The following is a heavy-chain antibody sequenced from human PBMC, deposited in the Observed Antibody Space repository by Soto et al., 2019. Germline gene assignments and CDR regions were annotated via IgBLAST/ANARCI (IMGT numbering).Heavy chain of an antibody. CDR3: ATQELRAPNASTFPP. D-gene: IGHD6-13*01. CDR1: GCSIGNYH. J-gene: IGHJ5*02. Sequence: SATLSLTCAVSGCSIGNYHWSWSRQAPGKGLEWIGFISYSGSTNYSPSLKSRVTISVDRSKNQCSLKLSSVTAADTAVYYCATQELRAPNASTFPPSGQGPPLTVS. CDR2: ISYSGST. V-gene: IGHV4-59*08.